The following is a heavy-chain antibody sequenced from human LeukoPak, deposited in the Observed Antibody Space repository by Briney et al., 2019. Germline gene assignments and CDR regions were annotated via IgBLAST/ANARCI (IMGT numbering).Heavy chain of an antibody. J-gene: IGHJ4*02. D-gene: IGHD3-10*01. CDR1: GFTFRDYW. CDR3: ARESYYGLGSYSY. V-gene: IGHV3-74*01. CDR2: IDSDATST. Sequence: PGGSLRLSCAASGFTFRDYWMHWVRRAPGKGLMWVSHIDSDATSTYYTDSVKGRFTISRDNAKNTVYLQMNSLRAEDTAIYYCARESYYGLGSYSYWGQGTLVTVSS.